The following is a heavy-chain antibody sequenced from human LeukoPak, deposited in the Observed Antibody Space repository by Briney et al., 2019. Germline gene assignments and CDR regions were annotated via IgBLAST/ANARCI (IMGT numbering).Heavy chain of an antibody. D-gene: IGHD3-22*01. Sequence: MASETLSLTCTVSGGSISSYYWSWIRQPPGKGLEWIGYIYYSGSTNYNPSLKSRVTISVDTSKNQFSLKLSSVTAADTAVYYCARGYYDSSGYYPYWGQGTLVTVSS. V-gene: IGHV4-59*01. J-gene: IGHJ4*02. CDR3: ARGYYDSSGYYPY. CDR1: GGSISSYY. CDR2: IYYSGST.